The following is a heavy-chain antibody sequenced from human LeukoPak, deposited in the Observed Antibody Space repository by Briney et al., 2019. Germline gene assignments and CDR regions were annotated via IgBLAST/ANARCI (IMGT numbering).Heavy chain of an antibody. CDR2: IYYSGTT. Sequence: SETLSLTCIVSGGSISSSSYYWGWTRQAPGKGLEWIGTIYYSGTTYYNPSLKSRVTISVDTSKNQFSLKLTSVSAEDTAVYYCARDRWFGGSLPAHFEYWGQGTLVTVSS. CDR3: ARDRWFGGSLPAHFEY. D-gene: IGHD3-10*01. CDR1: GGSISSSSYY. J-gene: IGHJ4*02. V-gene: IGHV4-39*02.